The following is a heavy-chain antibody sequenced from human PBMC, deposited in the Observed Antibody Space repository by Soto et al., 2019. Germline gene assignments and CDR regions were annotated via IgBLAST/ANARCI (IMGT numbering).Heavy chain of an antibody. CDR3: AGVRPIAGAEDACDS. D-gene: IGHD6-13*01. J-gene: IGHJ3*02. CDR1: GFTFSSYA. V-gene: IGHV3-23*01. Sequence: GGSLRLSCAASGFTFSSYAMSWVRQAPGKGMEWVSAISGSGGSTYYADSVKGRITISRDNSKNTLYLQMNSLRAEDTAVYYCAGVRPIAGAEDACDSWGEGTMVTVTS. CDR2: ISGSGGST.